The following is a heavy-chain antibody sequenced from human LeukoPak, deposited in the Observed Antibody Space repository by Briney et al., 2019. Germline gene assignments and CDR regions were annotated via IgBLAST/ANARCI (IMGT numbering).Heavy chain of an antibody. CDR3: AKAAVYHDSCPDS. V-gene: IGHV3-23*01. CDR2: ISSSGGST. J-gene: IGHJ4*02. Sequence: GGSLRLSCAASGFIFSTYTMNWVRQAPGRGLEWVSSISSSGGSTYYADSVKGRFTISRDNSKNTLYLQVNSLRAEDTAVYYCAKAAVYHDSCPDSWGQGTLVTVSS. D-gene: IGHD5/OR15-5a*01. CDR1: GFIFSTYT.